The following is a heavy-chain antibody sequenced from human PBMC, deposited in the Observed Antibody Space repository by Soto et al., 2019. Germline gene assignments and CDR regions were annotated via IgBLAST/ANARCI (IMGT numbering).Heavy chain of an antibody. J-gene: IGHJ5*02. D-gene: IGHD6-13*01. CDR2: INAANGDT. V-gene: IGHV1-3*01. CDR3: VRRHVSATGINWFDP. CDR1: GYTFTSYA. Sequence: ASVKVSCKASGYTFTSYAIHWMREDQGQRLEWMGRINAANGDTKYSPKFQSRVTITRDTSASTAYMERSRLRSEDTALYYCVRRHVSATGINWFDPCRQGNLV.